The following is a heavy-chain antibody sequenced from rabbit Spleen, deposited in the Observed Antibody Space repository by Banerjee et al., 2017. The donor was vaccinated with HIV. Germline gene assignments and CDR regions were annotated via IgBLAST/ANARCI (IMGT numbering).Heavy chain of an antibody. CDR1: GFDFSSYG. V-gene: IGHV1S47*01. CDR2: IDPIFGST. Sequence: QEQLVESGGGLVQPGGSLKLSCKVSGFDFSSYGMSWVRQAPGTGLEWIGYIDPIFGSTYYATWVNGRFTISSHNAQNTLYLQLNSLTVADTATYFCVRGASSSGYYSLWGQGTLVTVS. D-gene: IGHD1-1*01. J-gene: IGHJ3*01. CDR3: VRGASSSGYYSL.